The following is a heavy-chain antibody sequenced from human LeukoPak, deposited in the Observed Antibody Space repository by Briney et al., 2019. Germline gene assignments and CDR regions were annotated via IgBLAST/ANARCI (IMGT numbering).Heavy chain of an antibody. Sequence: SETLSLTCAVYGGSFSGYYWSWIRQPPGKGPEWIGEINHSGSTNYNPSLKSRVTISVDTSKNQFSLKLSSVTAADTAVYYCARGYSSGWYYWFDPWGQGTLVTVSS. V-gene: IGHV4-34*01. D-gene: IGHD6-19*01. CDR3: ARGYSSGWYYWFDP. J-gene: IGHJ5*02. CDR2: INHSGST. CDR1: GGSFSGYY.